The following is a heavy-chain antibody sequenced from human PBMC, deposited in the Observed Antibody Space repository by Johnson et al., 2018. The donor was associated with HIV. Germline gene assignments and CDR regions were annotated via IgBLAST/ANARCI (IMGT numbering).Heavy chain of an antibody. CDR2: ISWNSGSI. CDR3: AGDGDCYESRGYYYAYIADALDI. D-gene: IGHD3-22*01. Sequence: VQLVESGGGLVQPGRSLRLSCAASGFTFDDYAMHCVQQAPGKGLEWVSGISWNSGSIGYADSVKGRFTISRDKAKISLYLQMNSLGAEDTALYYCAGDGDCYESRGYYYAYIADALDIWGQGTMVTVSS. CDR1: GFTFDDYA. J-gene: IGHJ3*02. V-gene: IGHV3-9*01.